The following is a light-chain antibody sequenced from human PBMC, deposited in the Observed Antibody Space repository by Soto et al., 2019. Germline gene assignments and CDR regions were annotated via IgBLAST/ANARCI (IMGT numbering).Light chain of an antibody. V-gene: IGKV3-20*01. CDR1: QSISSSY. J-gene: IGKJ1*01. Sequence: EIVLTHAPDTLSLSRGDSTNLSCRASQSISSSYLAWYQQKLGQAPRLLIFGASKRATGIPDRFSGSGSGRDFTLTISRLEPEDFAVYYRQQYGSSGTFGHGNTVDIK. CDR2: GAS. CDR3: QQYGSSGT.